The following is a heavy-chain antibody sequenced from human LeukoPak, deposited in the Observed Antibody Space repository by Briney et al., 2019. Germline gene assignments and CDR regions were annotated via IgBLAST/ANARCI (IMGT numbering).Heavy chain of an antibody. CDR1: GGPISSGSYY. Sequence: SETLSLTCTVSGGPISSGSYYWSWIRQPAGKGLEWIGRIYTSGSTNYNPSLKSRGTISVDTSRNQFSLKLSSVTAADTAVYYCARATPIAVAGNFDYWGQGTLVTVSS. J-gene: IGHJ4*02. D-gene: IGHD6-19*01. CDR2: IYTSGST. CDR3: ARATPIAVAGNFDY. V-gene: IGHV4-61*02.